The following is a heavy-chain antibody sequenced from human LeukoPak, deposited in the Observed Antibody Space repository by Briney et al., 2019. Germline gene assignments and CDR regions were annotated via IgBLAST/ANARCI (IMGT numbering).Heavy chain of an antibody. D-gene: IGHD3-22*01. Sequence: GGSLRLSCAASGFTFSSYAMSWVRQAPGKGLEWVSAISGSGGSTYYADSVKGRFTISRDNSKNTLYLQMNSLRAEDTAVYYCAKDYYYDSSGYYYGVGYWGQGTLVTVSS. J-gene: IGHJ4*02. V-gene: IGHV3-23*01. CDR2: ISGSGGST. CDR3: AKDYYYDSSGYYYGVGY. CDR1: GFTFSSYA.